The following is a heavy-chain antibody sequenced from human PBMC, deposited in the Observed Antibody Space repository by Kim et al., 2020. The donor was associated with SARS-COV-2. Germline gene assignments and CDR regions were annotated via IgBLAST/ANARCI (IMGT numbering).Heavy chain of an antibody. CDR1: GFTFSIYG. CDR2: VWNDGSKE. D-gene: IGHD3-10*01. J-gene: IGHJ4*02. Sequence: GGSLRLYCAASGFTFSIYGMHWVRQAPGKGLEWVAVVWNDGSKEYYADSVKGRFTISKDNSGNTVYLQMNSLRVEDTAVYYCAKDISVGYFDYWGQGILVTVSS. CDR3: AKDISVGYFDY. V-gene: IGHV3-33*06.